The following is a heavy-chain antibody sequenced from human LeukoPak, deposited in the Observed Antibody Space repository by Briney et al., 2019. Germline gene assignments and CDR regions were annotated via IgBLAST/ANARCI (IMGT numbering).Heavy chain of an antibody. CDR3: ARDLKSSGYPDAFDI. CDR1: GFTFSNYW. V-gene: IGHV3-7*01. CDR2: IKQDGSEK. J-gene: IGHJ3*02. D-gene: IGHD3-22*01. Sequence: GGSLRLTCAASGFTFSNYWMSWVSQAPGKGLEWVANIKQDGSEKYYVDSVKGRFTISRDNAKNSLYLQMNSLRAEDTAVYYCARDLKSSGYPDAFDIWGQGTMVTVSS.